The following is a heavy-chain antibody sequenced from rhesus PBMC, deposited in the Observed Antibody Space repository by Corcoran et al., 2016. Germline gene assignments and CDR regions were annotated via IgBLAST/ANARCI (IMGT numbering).Heavy chain of an antibody. D-gene: IGHD5-24*01. CDR2: IYGNGRST. V-gene: IGHV4-160*01. Sequence: QVQLQESGPGLVKPSETLSLTCAVSGGSISSNYWSWIRQAPGKGLEWIGRIYGNGRSTDYTPSHGSRVTISTDTSKHPFSLKLSSVTAADTAVYYCAKDKSGYSYPEAWGQGVLVTVSS. J-gene: IGHJ4*01. CDR1: GGSISSNY. CDR3: AKDKSGYSYPEA.